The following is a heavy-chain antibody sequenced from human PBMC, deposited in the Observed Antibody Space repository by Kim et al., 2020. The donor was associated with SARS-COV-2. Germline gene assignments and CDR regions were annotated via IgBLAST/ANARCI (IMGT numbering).Heavy chain of an antibody. CDR3: AKGYTSGYYYFDY. D-gene: IGHD6-19*01. J-gene: IGHJ4*02. Sequence: YAHSVNGRFTISRDRSKNTLYLQMNSLRADDTAIYYCAKGYTSGYYYFDYWGQGTLVTVSS. V-gene: IGHV3-23*01.